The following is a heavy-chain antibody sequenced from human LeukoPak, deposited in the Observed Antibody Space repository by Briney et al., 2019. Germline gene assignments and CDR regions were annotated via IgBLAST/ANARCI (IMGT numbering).Heavy chain of an antibody. CDR3: SRDLNWSFDY. V-gene: IGHV3-49*04. Sequence: GRSLRLSCSASGFTFGDYAMSWVRQAPGKGLEWVGFIRSKAYGGTTEYAASVEGRFSISRDDSKSIAYLQMNSPKTEDTAVYYCSRDLNWSFDYWGQGILVTVSP. J-gene: IGHJ4*02. CDR2: IRSKAYGGTT. D-gene: IGHD1-1*01. CDR1: GFTFGDYA.